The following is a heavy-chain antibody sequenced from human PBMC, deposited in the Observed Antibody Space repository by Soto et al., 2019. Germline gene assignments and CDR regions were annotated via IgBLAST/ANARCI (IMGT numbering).Heavy chain of an antibody. CDR2: INHSGST. V-gene: IGHV4-34*01. D-gene: IGHD3-22*01. CDR3: ASDTMIGLVEGY. Sequence: SETLSLTCAVYGGSFSGYYWSWIRQPPGKGLEWIGEINHSGSTNYNPSLKSRVTISVDTSKNQFSLKLSSVTAADTAVYYCASDTMIGLVEGYWGQGTLVTVSS. CDR1: GGSFSGYY. J-gene: IGHJ4*02.